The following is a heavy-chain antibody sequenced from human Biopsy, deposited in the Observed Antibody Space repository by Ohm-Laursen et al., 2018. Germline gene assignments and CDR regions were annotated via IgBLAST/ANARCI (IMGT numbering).Heavy chain of an antibody. D-gene: IGHD3-22*01. CDR2: IYYTGNT. J-gene: IGHJ2*01. CDR3: ARDRGYYSDRTVPGYFDL. CDR1: GDSIGTYY. V-gene: IGHV4-59*01. Sequence: SDTLSLTCAVSGDSIGTYYWSWIRQPPGKGLQWIGYIYYTGNTDYNPSLQSRVTISVDTSKNHFSLRLRSMTPADTAMYYCARDRGYYSDRTVPGYFDLWGRGTLVTVSS.